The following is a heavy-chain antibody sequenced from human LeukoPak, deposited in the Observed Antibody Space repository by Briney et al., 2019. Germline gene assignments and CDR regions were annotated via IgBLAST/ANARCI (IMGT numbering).Heavy chain of an antibody. V-gene: IGHV3-11*01. CDR3: ARDPSGIVGATGYFDY. CDR2: ISNSGSTI. Sequence: GGSLRLSCAASGFTFSDYYMSWIRQAPGKGLEWVSYISNSGSTIYYADSVKGRFAISRDSAKNSLFLQMNGLRAEDTAVYYCARDPSGIVGATGYFDYWGQGTLVTVSS. CDR1: GFTFSDYY. D-gene: IGHD1-26*01. J-gene: IGHJ4*02.